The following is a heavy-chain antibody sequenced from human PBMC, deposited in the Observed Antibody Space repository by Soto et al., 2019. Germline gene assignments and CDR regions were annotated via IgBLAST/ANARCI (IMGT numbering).Heavy chain of an antibody. V-gene: IGHV4-39*01. CDR2: INHSGST. CDR3: ARVREPLTGGPWFDP. D-gene: IGHD1-26*01. CDR1: DGSISSSSDY. J-gene: IGHJ5*02. Sequence: SVTLCLTSTVADGSISSSSDYWGWIRQPPGKGLEWIGRINHSGSTNYNPSLKSRVTISVDTSKNQFSLKLSSVTAADTAVYYCARVREPLTGGPWFDPWGQGTLVTVSS.